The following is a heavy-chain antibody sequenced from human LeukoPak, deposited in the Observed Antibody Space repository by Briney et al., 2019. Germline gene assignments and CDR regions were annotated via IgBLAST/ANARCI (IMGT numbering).Heavy chain of an antibody. V-gene: IGHV4-59*12. CDR3: ARDSSSWYAEYFQH. Sequence: SETLSLTCTVSGGSLSGYYWSWIRQPPGKGLEWMGYIYYRGSTNYNPSLKSRVTISVDTSKNQFSLKLSSVSAADTAVYYCARDSSSWYAEYFQHWGQGTLVTVSS. D-gene: IGHD6-13*01. CDR1: GGSLSGYY. J-gene: IGHJ1*01. CDR2: IYYRGST.